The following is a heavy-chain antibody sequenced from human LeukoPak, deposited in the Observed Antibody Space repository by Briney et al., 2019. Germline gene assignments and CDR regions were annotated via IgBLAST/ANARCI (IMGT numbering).Heavy chain of an antibody. CDR3: ARNLNWGGR. Sequence: GGSLRLSCAASGFTFSTSAMTWVRQAPAKGLEWVSGVSGSGVTDYADSVKGRFTIPRDNSKNTPYLQINSLRAEDTAVYYCARNLNWGGRWGQGTLVTVSS. J-gene: IGHJ4*02. CDR1: GFTFSTSA. D-gene: IGHD7-27*01. CDR2: VSGSGVT. V-gene: IGHV3-23*01.